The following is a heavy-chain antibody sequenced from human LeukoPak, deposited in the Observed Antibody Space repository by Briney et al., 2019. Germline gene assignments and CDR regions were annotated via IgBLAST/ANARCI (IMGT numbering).Heavy chain of an antibody. CDR2: INSDGSST. CDR3: ARGTYYYDSSPDYFDY. J-gene: IGHJ4*02. V-gene: IGHV3-74*01. D-gene: IGHD3-22*01. CDR1: GFTFSSYW. Sequence: PGGSLRLSCAASGFTFSSYWMYWVRQAPGKGLVWVSRINSDGSSTSYADSVKGRFTISRDNAKNTLYLQMNSLRAEDTAVYYCARGTYYYDSSPDYFDYWGQGTLVTVSS.